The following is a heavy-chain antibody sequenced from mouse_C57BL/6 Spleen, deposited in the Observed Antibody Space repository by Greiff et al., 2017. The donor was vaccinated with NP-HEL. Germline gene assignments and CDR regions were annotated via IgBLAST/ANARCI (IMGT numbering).Heavy chain of an antibody. CDR1: GYTFTSYW. D-gene: IGHD2-4*01. CDR3: ARIYYDYGGFAY. CDR2: IHPNSGST. V-gene: IGHV1-64*01. J-gene: IGHJ3*01. Sequence: QVQLQQPGAELVKPGASVKLSCKASGYTFTSYWMHWVKQRPGQGLEWIGMIHPNSGSTNYNEKFKSKATLTVDKSSSKAYMQLSSLTSEDSAVYYCARIYYDYGGFAYWGQGTLVTVSA.